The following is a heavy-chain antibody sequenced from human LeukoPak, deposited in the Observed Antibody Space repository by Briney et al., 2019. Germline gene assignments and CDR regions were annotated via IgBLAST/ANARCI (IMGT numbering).Heavy chain of an antibody. Sequence: ASVKVSCKAPGYTFTSYDINWVRQATGQGLEWMGWMNPNSGNTGYAQKFQGRVTMTRNTSISTAYMELSSLRSEDTAVYYCARWGAYDFTSYYYYGMDVWGQGTTVTVSS. V-gene: IGHV1-8*01. CDR2: MNPNSGNT. CDR1: GYTFTSYD. J-gene: IGHJ6*02. D-gene: IGHD3-3*01. CDR3: ARWGAYDFTSYYYYGMDV.